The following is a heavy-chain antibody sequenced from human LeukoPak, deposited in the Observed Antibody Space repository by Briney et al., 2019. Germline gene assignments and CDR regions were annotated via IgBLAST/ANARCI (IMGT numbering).Heavy chain of an antibody. CDR2: ISAYNGNT. CDR1: GYTFTSYG. J-gene: IGHJ4*02. D-gene: IGHD3-22*01. CDR3: ARDLVEWLIPPTYYFDY. V-gene: IGHV1-18*01. Sequence: PSASVKVSCKASGYTFTSYGISWVRQAPGQGLEWMGWISAYNGNTNYAQKLQGRVTMTTDTSTSTAYMELRSLRSDDTAVYYCARDLVEWLIPPTYYFDYWGQGTLVTVSS.